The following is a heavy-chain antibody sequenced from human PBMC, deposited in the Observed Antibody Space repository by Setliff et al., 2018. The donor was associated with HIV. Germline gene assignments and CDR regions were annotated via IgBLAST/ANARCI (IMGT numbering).Heavy chain of an antibody. CDR3: ARSRLVTATRYYFDY. CDR1: GGSFSGYY. CDR2: INHSGST. V-gene: IGHV4-34*06. Sequence: LSLTCAVYGGSFSGYYWSWIRQPPGKGLEWIGEINHSGSTNYNPSLKSRVNMFIDTSKKQFSLKVASVTAADTAVYYCARSRLVTATRYYFDYWGQGTLVTVSS. J-gene: IGHJ4*02. D-gene: IGHD2-21*02.